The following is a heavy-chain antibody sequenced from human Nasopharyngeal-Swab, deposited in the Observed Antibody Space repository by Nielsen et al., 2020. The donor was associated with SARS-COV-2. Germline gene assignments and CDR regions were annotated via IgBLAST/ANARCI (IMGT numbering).Heavy chain of an antibody. V-gene: IGHV3-30*18. D-gene: IGHD6-13*01. CDR2: ISYDGSNK. CDR3: AKVSSSWYGRYYYYYYMDV. Sequence: GGSLRLSCAASGFTFSSYGMHWVRQAPGKGLEWVAVISYDGSNKYYADSVKGRFTISRDNSKNTLYLQMNSLRAEDTAVYYCAKVSSSWYGRYYYYYYMDVWGKGTTVTVSS. CDR1: GFTFSSYG. J-gene: IGHJ6*03.